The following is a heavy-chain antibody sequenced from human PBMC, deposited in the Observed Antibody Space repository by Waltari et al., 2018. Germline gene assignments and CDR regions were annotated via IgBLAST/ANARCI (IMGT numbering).Heavy chain of an antibody. CDR3: ARDYAAGAGGWFDP. V-gene: IGHV1-8*03. CDR1: GYTFTSYD. D-gene: IGHD1-26*01. J-gene: IGHJ5*02. Sequence: QVQLVQSGAEVKKPGASVKVSCKASGYTFTSYDINWVRQATGQGLEWMGWMNPNSGNTGYAQKFQGRVTITTDESTSTAYMELSSLRSEDTAVYYCARDYAAGAGGWFDPWGQGTLVTVSS. CDR2: MNPNSGNT.